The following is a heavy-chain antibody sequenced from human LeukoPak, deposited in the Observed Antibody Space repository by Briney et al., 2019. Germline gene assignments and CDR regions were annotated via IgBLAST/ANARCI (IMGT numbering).Heavy chain of an antibody. V-gene: IGHV1-24*01. J-gene: IGHJ4*02. CDR1: GYTLTELS. Sequence: ASVRVSCKVSGYTLTELSMHWVRQAPGKGLEWMGGFDPEDGETIYAQKFQGRVTMTEDTSTDTAYMELSSLRSGDTAVYYCATDPASDIAYWGQGTLVTVSS. CDR2: FDPEDGET. CDR3: ATDPASDIAY.